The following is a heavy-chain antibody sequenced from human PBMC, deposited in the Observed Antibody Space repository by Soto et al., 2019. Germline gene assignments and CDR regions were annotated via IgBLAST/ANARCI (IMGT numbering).Heavy chain of an antibody. CDR2: ISGGGDTT. V-gene: IGHV3-23*01. CDR1: GFTFSNDA. CDR3: EKEMDDISARDYLDY. D-gene: IGHD2-2*03. J-gene: IGHJ4*02. Sequence: PGGSLRLSCMAAGFTFSNDAMCWVLQAPGKGLEWVSVISGGGDTTYYADSVKGRFTISSDNSRTSMYLQLSSLTAEDTDVYYCEKEMDDISARDYLDYWGQGTLVTVSS.